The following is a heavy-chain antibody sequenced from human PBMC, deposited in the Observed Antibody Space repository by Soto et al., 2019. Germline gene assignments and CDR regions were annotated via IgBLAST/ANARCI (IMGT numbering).Heavy chain of an antibody. V-gene: IGHV3-7*03. J-gene: IGHJ4*02. CDR3: ARDGSLEYYYDSSGYQLDY. Sequence: VGSLRLSCAASGFTFSSYWMSWVRQAPGKGLEWVANIKQDGSEKYYVDSVKGRFTISRDNAKNSLYLQMNSLRAEDTAVYYCARDGSLEYYYDSSGYQLDYWGQGTLVTVSS. D-gene: IGHD3-22*01. CDR2: IKQDGSEK. CDR1: GFTFSSYW.